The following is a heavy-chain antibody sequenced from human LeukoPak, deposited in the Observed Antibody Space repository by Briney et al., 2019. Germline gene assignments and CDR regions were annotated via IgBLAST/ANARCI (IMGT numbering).Heavy chain of an antibody. D-gene: IGHD1-26*01. CDR3: ARGIVGATNAFDI. V-gene: IGHV1-2*02. CDR1: GYTFTGYY. J-gene: IGHJ3*02. CDR2: INPNSGGT. Sequence: ASVKVSCKASGYTFTGYYMHWVRQAPGQGLEWMGWINPNSGGTNYAQKFQGRVTMTRDTSIGTAYMELSRLRSDDTAVYYCARGIVGATNAFDIWGQGTMVTVSS.